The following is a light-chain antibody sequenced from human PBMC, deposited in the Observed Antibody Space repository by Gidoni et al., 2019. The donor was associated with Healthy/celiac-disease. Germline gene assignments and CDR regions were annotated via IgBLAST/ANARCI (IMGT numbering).Light chain of an antibody. CDR3: QQYKT. V-gene: IGKV1-5*03. CDR2: KAS. J-gene: IGKJ1*01. CDR1: QSISNW. Sequence: DIQMTQSPSTLSASVGDIVTITCRASQSISNWLAWYQQKPGKAPKLLIYKASSLESGVPSRFSGSGSGTEFTLTISSMQPDDLATYYCQQYKTFGQGTKVEIK.